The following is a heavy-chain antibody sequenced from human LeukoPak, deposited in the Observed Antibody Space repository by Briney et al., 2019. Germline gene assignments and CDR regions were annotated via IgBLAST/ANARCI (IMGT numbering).Heavy chain of an antibody. CDR1: GFSFSTYA. Sequence: GGSLRLSCAASGFSFSTYAMTWVRQAPGEGLEWVSGISKSGDNTYYTDSVKGRFIISRDNSRNTLHLQMSSLRAEDTALYYCVKDRCDGTTCPEVWGQGTLVTVSS. D-gene: IGHD2-2*01. V-gene: IGHV3-23*01. CDR2: ISKSGDNT. J-gene: IGHJ4*02. CDR3: VKDRCDGTTCPEV.